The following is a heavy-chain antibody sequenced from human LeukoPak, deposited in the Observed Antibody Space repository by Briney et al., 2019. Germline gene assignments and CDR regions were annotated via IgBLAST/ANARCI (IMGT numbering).Heavy chain of an antibody. CDR1: SYTFNNSG. D-gene: IGHD1-1*01. Sequence: ASVKVSCKASSYTFNNSGISWVREAPGQGLEWMGWINARNGFTTYEQKFQGSLTMTTEPSTNTAHMHLRSLTSDDTAVYYCARDREGTGIWRDYWGQGTLVTVSS. CDR3: ARDREGTGIWRDY. J-gene: IGHJ4*02. CDR2: INARNGFT. V-gene: IGHV1-18*01.